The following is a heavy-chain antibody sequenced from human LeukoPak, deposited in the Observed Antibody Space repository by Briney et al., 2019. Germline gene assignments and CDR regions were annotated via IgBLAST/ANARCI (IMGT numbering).Heavy chain of an antibody. CDR1: AGSFSGYY. CDR2: INHSGST. CDR3: ARTAVGATYYFDY. D-gene: IGHD1-26*01. V-gene: IGHV4-34*01. J-gene: IGHJ4*02. Sequence: SETLSPTCAVYAGSFSGYYWSWIRQPPGKGLEWIGEINHSGSTNYNPSLKSRVTISVDTSKNQFSLKLSSVTAADTAVYYCARTAVGATYYFDYWGQGTLVTVSS.